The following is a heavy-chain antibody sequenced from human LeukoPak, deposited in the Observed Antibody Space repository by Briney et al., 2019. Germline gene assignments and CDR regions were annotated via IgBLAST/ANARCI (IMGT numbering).Heavy chain of an antibody. J-gene: IGHJ6*02. CDR2: INHSGST. CDR1: GGSFSVYY. CDR3: ASCSSTSCYSGMDV. D-gene: IGHD2-2*02. Sequence: SETLSLTCAVYGGSFSVYYWSWIRQPPGKGLEWIGEINHSGSTNYNPSLKSRVTISVDTSKNQFSLKLSSVTAADTAVYYCASCSSTSCYSGMDVWGQGTTVTVSS. V-gene: IGHV4-34*01.